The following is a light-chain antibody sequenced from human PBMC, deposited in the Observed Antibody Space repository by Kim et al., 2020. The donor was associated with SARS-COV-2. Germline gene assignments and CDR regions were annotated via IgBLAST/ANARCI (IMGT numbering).Light chain of an antibody. CDR2: RDN. CDR1: RLGDKF. V-gene: IGLV3-1*01. CDR3: QAWDSSTAV. Sequence: SYELTQPPSVSVSPGQTATITCSGDRLGDKFACWFKQIPGQSPTLVIYRDNKRPSGIPERFTGSNSGTTATLTISGTQPIDEADYYCQAWDSSTAVFGGGTQLTVL. J-gene: IGLJ3*02.